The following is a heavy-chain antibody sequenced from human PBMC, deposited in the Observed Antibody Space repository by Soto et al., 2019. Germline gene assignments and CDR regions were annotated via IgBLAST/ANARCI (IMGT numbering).Heavy chain of an antibody. CDR2: ISSSSSDT. D-gene: IGHD1-26*01. CDR1: GCTFSDYY. V-gene: IGHV3-11*06. Sequence: PGGSLRLSCAASGCTFSDYYMSWIRQAPGKGLEWVSYISSSSSDTNYADSVRGRFTISRDNAKNSLYLQMNGLRAEDTAVYYCVRDIARVGDTYYYDYWGQGTLVTVSS. J-gene: IGHJ4*02. CDR3: VRDIARVGDTYYYDY.